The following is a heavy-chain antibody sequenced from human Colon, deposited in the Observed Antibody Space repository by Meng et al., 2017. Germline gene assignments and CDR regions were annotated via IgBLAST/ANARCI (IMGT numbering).Heavy chain of an antibody. Sequence: GQPQEAGPGLVKPSETLSLTCAVYGGSFRGYYWSWIRQPPGKGLEWIGEINHSGSTNYNPSLKSRVTISVDTSKNQFSLKLSSVTAADTAVYYCARERLSSGWYGGRWFDPWGQGTLVTVFS. V-gene: IGHV4-34*01. J-gene: IGHJ5*02. CDR3: ARERLSSGWYGGRWFDP. D-gene: IGHD6-19*01. CDR1: GGSFRGYY. CDR2: INHSGST.